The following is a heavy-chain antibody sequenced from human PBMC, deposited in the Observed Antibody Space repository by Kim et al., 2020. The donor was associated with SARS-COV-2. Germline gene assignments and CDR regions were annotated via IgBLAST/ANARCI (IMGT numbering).Heavy chain of an antibody. J-gene: IGHJ4*02. D-gene: IGHD3-16*01. Sequence: ASVKVSCKASGYTFTDYYLQWVRQAPGHGPEWMGWIDPKTGGTDYAQKFQGRVTFTSDTSINTVYGELRSLTFDDAAVYYCVRDRLSSALRGGWGQGAQVTVSS. CDR1: GYTFTDYY. CDR3: VRDRLSSALRGG. V-gene: IGHV1-2*02. CDR2: IDPKTGGT.